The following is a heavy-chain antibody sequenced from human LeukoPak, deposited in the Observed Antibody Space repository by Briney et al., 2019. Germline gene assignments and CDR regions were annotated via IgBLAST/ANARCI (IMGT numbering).Heavy chain of an antibody. V-gene: IGHV3-23*01. CDR1: GFTFSSYA. CDR3: AKGMSATSGYLELDY. CDR2: ISNSGGRS. Sequence: GGSLRLSCAVSGFTFSSYAMSWVRQAPGKGLEWVSAISNSGGRSYYTDSVKGRFTISRDNSKNTLYLQMDSLRAEDTAVYYCAKGMSATSGYLELDYWGQGTLVTVSS. D-gene: IGHD3-22*01. J-gene: IGHJ4*02.